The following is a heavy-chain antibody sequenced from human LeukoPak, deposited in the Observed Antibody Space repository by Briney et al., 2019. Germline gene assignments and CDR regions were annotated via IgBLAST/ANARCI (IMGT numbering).Heavy chain of an antibody. CDR2: IYSSGST. D-gene: IGHD3-22*01. J-gene: IGHJ4*02. V-gene: IGHV4-59*08. CDR3: ARHDSSGYYYAY. Sequence: SETLSLTCTVYGGSISIYYWSWIRQPPGKGLEWIGYIYSSGSTNYNPSLKSRATISVDTSKNQFSLKLSSVTAADTAVYYCARHDSSGYYYAYWGQGTLVTVSS. CDR1: GGSISIYY.